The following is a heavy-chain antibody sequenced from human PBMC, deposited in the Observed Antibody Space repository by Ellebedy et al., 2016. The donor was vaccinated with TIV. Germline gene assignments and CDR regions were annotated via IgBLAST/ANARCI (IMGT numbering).Heavy chain of an antibody. J-gene: IGHJ3*02. CDR2: IRSKAYGGTT. CDR1: GFTFSSYA. Sequence: GESLKISXAASGFTFSSYAMSWVRQAPGKGLEWVGFIRSKAYGGTTEYAASVKGRFTISRDDSKSIAYLQMNSLKTEDTAVYYCTRVGVEDAFDIWGQGTMVTVSS. V-gene: IGHV3-49*04. CDR3: TRVGVEDAFDI.